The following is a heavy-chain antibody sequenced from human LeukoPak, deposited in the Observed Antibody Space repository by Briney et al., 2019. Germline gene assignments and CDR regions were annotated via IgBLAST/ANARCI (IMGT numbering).Heavy chain of an antibody. V-gene: IGHV3-30-3*01. CDR1: GFTFSSYA. Sequence: GGSLRLSCAASGFTFSSYAMHWVRQAPGKGLEWVAVISYDGSNKYYADSVKGRFTISRDNSKNTLYLQMNSLRAEDTAVYYCARDARGFFARGAFDYWGQGTLVTVSS. CDR3: ARDARGFFARGAFDY. CDR2: ISYDGSNK. J-gene: IGHJ4*02. D-gene: IGHD3-3*01.